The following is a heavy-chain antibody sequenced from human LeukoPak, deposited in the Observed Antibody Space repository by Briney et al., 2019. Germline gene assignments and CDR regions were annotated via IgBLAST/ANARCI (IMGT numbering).Heavy chain of an antibody. V-gene: IGHV4-59*12. D-gene: IGHD6-13*01. J-gene: IGHJ4*02. CDR2: IYYSGST. Sequence: SETLSLTCTVSGGSISSYYWSWIRQPPGKGLEWIGYIYYSGSTNYNPSLKSRVTISVDTSKNQFSLKLSSVTAADTAVYYCARGPDRYSSSWYSGRRGFDYWGQGTLVTVSS. CDR1: GGSISSYY. CDR3: ARGPDRYSSSWYSGRRGFDY.